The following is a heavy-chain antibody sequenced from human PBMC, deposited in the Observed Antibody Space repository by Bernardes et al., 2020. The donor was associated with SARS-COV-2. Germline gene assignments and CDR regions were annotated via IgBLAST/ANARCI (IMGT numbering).Heavy chain of an antibody. D-gene: IGHD3-3*01. CDR1: GGSLSTYY. Sequence: SETLSLTCGVSGGSLSTYYWSWVRQPPGKGLEWIGEVNDAGGTYFNPSFKSRVSISVDKSKNQFSLGLISVTAADTAVYYCVRPLRNGFYPYYFESWGPGTLVIVSS. CDR2: VNDAGGT. J-gene: IGHJ4*02. CDR3: VRPLRNGFYPYYFES. V-gene: IGHV4-34*01.